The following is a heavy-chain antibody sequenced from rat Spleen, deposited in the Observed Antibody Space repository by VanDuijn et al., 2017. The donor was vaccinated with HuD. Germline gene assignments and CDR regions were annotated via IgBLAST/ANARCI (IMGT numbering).Heavy chain of an antibody. V-gene: IGHV5S13*01. CDR2: ITTGGAIT. Sequence: EVQLVESGGGLVQPGRSLKLSCAASGFTFSNYGMAWVRQAPAKGLEWIASITTGGAITSYRDSVKGRFTISRDTAKSTLYLQMDSLRSEDTATYYCATSPYYWYFDFWGPGTMVTVSS. CDR1: GFTFSNYG. CDR3: ATSPYYWYFDF. D-gene: IGHD1-12*01. J-gene: IGHJ1*01.